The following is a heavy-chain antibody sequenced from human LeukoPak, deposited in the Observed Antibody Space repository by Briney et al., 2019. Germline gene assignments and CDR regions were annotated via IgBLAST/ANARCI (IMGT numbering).Heavy chain of an antibody. CDR1: GFTFSSYA. J-gene: IGHJ4*02. V-gene: IGHV3-23*01. CDR3: AKPPTVTTWVFDQ. CDR2: ISNSGDST. D-gene: IGHD4-17*01. Sequence: GGSLRLSCAASGFTFSSYAMNWVRQAPGKGLEWVSSISNSGDSTYYADSVKGRFTISRDNSKNTLFLQMNSLRAEDTAVYYCAKPPTVTTWVFDQWGQGTPVTVSS.